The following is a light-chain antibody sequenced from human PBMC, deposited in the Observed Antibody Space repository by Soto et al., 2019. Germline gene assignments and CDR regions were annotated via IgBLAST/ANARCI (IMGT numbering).Light chain of an antibody. CDR2: AAS. CDR3: QQSYNTPPYT. CDR1: QSISSY. V-gene: IGKV1-39*01. J-gene: IGKJ2*01. Sequence: DIQMTQSPSSLSASVGDRVTITCRASQSISSYVNWYQQKSGKAPKLLIYAASSLQSGVPSRFSGSGSGTDFTLTSSSLQPEDFAAYYCQQSYNTPPYTFGQGTKLEIK.